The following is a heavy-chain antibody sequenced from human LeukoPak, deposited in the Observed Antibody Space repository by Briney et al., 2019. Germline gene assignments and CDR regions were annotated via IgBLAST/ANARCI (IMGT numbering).Heavy chain of an antibody. Sequence: PGGSLRLSCAASGFTFSDYWMHWVRQAPGKGLEWVSYISSSSSTIYYADSVKGRFTISRDNAKNSLYLQMNSLRAEDTAVYYCARSNTNFDYWGQGTLVTVSS. V-gene: IGHV3-48*01. J-gene: IGHJ4*02. CDR2: ISSSSSTI. D-gene: IGHD2-2*01. CDR3: ARSNTNFDY. CDR1: GFTFSDYW.